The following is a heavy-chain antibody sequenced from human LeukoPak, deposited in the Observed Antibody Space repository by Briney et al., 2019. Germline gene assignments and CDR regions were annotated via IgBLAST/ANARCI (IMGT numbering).Heavy chain of an antibody. Sequence: SETLSLACTVSGGSISSYYWSWIRQPAGKGLEWIGRIYTSGSTNYNPSLKSRVTMSVDTSKNQFSLKLSSVTAADTAVYYCARGNYDFWSGPYPFDPWGQGTLVTVSS. CDR1: GGSISSYY. D-gene: IGHD3-3*01. V-gene: IGHV4-4*07. J-gene: IGHJ5*02. CDR3: ARGNYDFWSGPYPFDP. CDR2: IYTSGST.